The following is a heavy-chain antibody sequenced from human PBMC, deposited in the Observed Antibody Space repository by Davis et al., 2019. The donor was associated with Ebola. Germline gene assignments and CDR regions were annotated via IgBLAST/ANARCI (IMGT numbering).Heavy chain of an antibody. D-gene: IGHD4-17*01. Sequence: AASVKVSCKASGGTFSSYAISWARQAPGQGLEWLGWINPNTGGTNLAQKFQGWVTMTRDTSISTAYMELSRLRSDDTAVYYCARVSGDYTTFDYWGQGTLVTVSS. CDR2: INPNTGGT. CDR3: ARVSGDYTTFDY. CDR1: GGTFSSYA. V-gene: IGHV1-2*04. J-gene: IGHJ4*02.